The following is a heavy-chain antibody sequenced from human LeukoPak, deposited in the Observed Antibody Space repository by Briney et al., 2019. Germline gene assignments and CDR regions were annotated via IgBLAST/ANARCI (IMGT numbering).Heavy chain of an antibody. V-gene: IGHV3-15*01. CDR2: IKRKTDGGTT. Sequence: GGSLRLSCAASGFSFNDAWMSWVRQAPGKGLEWVGRIKRKTDGGTTDYAAPVKGRFTISRDDSKTSLYLQMNNLKTEDTAVYYCTTDTRRVVIPKWGQGTLVTVSS. D-gene: IGHD2-21*01. CDR3: TTDTRRVVIPK. CDR1: GFSFNDAW. J-gene: IGHJ4*02.